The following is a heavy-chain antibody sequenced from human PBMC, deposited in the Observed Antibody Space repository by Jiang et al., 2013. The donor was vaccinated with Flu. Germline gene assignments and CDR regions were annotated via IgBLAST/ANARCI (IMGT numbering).Heavy chain of an antibody. CDR2: IYPGDSDT. CDR1: GYSFTSYW. J-gene: IGHJ6*02. CDR3: ARLQVRGKWYYYYGMDV. D-gene: IGHD2-8*01. V-gene: IGHV5-51*03. Sequence: GAEVKKPGESLKISCKGSGYSFTSYWIGWVRQMPGKGLEWMGIIYPGDSDTRYSPSFQGQVTISADKSISTAYLQWSSLKASDTAMYYCARLQVRGKWYYYYGMDVVGPRDHGHRLL.